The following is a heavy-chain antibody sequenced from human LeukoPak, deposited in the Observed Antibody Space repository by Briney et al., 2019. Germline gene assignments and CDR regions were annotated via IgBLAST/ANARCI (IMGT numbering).Heavy chain of an antibody. Sequence: YPSETLSLTCTVSGVSVTNYYWAWIRQPAGKGLEWIGRMYISGSTNYNPSLKSRVTISIDKTKNEFSLRLRSVTAADTAVHYCARDYLVGAPLDSWGQGTLVTVSP. D-gene: IGHD1-26*01. J-gene: IGHJ4*02. CDR2: MYISGST. CDR1: GVSVTNYY. V-gene: IGHV4-4*07. CDR3: ARDYLVGAPLDS.